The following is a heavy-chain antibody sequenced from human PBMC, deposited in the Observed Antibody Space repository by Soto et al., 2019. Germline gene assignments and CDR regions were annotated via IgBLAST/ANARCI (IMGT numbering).Heavy chain of an antibody. J-gene: IGHJ6*02. Sequence: PWGSLGLSCASSGFTLCSYAMSGVRQEPGKGLEWVSAISGSGGSTYYADSVKGRFTISRDNSKNTLYLQMNSLRAEDTAVYYCAKGDSITMIVACMDFWGQGTTVTVSS. D-gene: IGHD3-22*01. CDR2: ISGSGGST. CDR1: GFTLCSYA. V-gene: IGHV3-23*01. CDR3: AKGDSITMIVACMDF.